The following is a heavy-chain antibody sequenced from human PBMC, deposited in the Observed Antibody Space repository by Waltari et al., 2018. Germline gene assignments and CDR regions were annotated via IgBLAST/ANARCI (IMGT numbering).Heavy chain of an antibody. V-gene: IGHV3-9*01. CDR3: TKAPGYYYYYMDV. Sequence: EVQLVESGGGLVQPGRSLRLSCAASGFTFDDYAMHWVRQAPGKGLEWVSGISWNSGSIGYADSVKGRFTISRDNAKNSLYLQMNSLRAEDTALYYCTKAPGYYYYYMDVWGKGTTVTVSS. CDR1: GFTFDDYA. CDR2: ISWNSGSI. J-gene: IGHJ6*03.